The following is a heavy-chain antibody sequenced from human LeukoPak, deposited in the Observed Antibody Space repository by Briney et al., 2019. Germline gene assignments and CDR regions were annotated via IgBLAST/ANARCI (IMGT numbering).Heavy chain of an antibody. D-gene: IGHD3-9*01. V-gene: IGHV4-34*01. J-gene: IGHJ4*02. CDR2: INHSGST. CDR1: GGSFSGYY. Sequence: SETLSLTCAVYGGSFSGYYWSWIRQPPGKGLEWIGEINHSGSTNYIPSLKSRVTISVDTSKNQFSLKLSSVTAADTAVYYCARGRRYFDWLPLDYWGQGTLVTVSS. CDR3: ARGRRYFDWLPLDY.